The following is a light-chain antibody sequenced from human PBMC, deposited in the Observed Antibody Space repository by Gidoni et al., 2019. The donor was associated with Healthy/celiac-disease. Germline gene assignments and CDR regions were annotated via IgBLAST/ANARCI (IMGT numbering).Light chain of an antibody. J-gene: IGKJ3*01. CDR2: DAS. CDR1: QGISSA. CDR3: QQFNSYPLLFT. V-gene: IGKV1-13*02. Sequence: AHQFTPSPSSLSASVGDRVTITCRASQGISSALAWYQQKPGKAPKLVVYDASSLESGVPSRFSGSGSGTDFTLTISSLQPEDFATYYCQQFNSYPLLFTFXPXTNVDIK.